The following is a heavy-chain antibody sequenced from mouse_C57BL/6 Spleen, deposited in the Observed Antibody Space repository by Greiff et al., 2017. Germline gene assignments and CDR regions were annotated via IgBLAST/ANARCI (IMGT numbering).Heavy chain of an antibody. Sequence: QVHVKQSGAELVKPGASVKMSCKASGYTFTTYPIEWMKQNHGKSLEWIGNFHPYNDDTKYNEKFKGKATLTVEKSSSTVYLELSRLTSDDSAVYYCARGGYYGSSPYFDYWGQGTTLTVSS. J-gene: IGHJ2*01. D-gene: IGHD1-1*01. CDR3: ARGGYYGSSPYFDY. V-gene: IGHV1-47*01. CDR1: GYTFTTYP. CDR2: FHPYNDDT.